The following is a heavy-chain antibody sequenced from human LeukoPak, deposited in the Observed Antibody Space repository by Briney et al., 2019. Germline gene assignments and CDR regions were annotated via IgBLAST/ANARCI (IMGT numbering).Heavy chain of an antibody. Sequence: SGPTLVNPTQTLTLTCTFSGFSLSTTGVGVGWIRQPPGKALEWLALIFWDDDERYSPSLRSRLTITKDTSKNQVVLTMTNMDPVDTATHYCVHSPNSGYSASWTLKYWGQGTLVTVSS. CDR2: IFWDDDE. CDR3: VHSPNSGYSASWTLKY. D-gene: IGHD6-13*01. CDR1: GFSLSTTGVG. V-gene: IGHV2-5*02. J-gene: IGHJ4*02.